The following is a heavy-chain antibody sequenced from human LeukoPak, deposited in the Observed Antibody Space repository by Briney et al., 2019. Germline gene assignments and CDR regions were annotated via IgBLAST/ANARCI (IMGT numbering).Heavy chain of an antibody. Sequence: ASVKVSCKASGYTFTDYYMHWVRQAPGQGLEWMGWINPHSGTTDYVHKFQGGVTMTRDTSISTAYMELSRLRSDDTAVYYCARARGDIVVVPAAIWFDPWGQGTLVTVSS. CDR2: INPHSGTT. CDR3: ARARGDIVVVPAAIWFDP. J-gene: IGHJ5*02. V-gene: IGHV1-2*07. D-gene: IGHD2-2*01. CDR1: GYTFTDYY.